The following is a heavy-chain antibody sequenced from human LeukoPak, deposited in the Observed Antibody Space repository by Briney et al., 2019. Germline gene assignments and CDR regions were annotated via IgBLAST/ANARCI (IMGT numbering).Heavy chain of an antibody. D-gene: IGHD3-3*01. J-gene: IGHJ4*02. CDR3: AGELRFLEWLLPIDY. CDR2: ISDSGSGGST. CDR1: GFTFSSYA. V-gene: IGHV3-23*01. Sequence: PGGSLRLSCAASGFTFSSYAMSWVRQAPGKGLEWVSTISDSGSGGSTHYADSVKGRFTISRDNSKNTLYLQMNSLRAEDTAVYYCAGELRFLEWLLPIDYWGQGTLVTVSS.